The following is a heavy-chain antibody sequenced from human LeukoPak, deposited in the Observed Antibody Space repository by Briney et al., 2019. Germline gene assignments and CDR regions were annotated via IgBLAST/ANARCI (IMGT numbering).Heavy chain of an antibody. D-gene: IGHD3-22*01. J-gene: IGHJ4*02. CDR2: IKHSGST. Sequence: SETLSLTCAVYGGSFTDHYWSWIRQPPGKGLEWIGEIKHSGSTNYNPALKSRVTISVDTSKNQFSLKLSSVTAADTAVYYCARHPNYEGAYYFDYWGQGTLVTVSS. CDR1: GGSFTDHY. V-gene: IGHV4-34*01. CDR3: ARHPNYEGAYYFDY.